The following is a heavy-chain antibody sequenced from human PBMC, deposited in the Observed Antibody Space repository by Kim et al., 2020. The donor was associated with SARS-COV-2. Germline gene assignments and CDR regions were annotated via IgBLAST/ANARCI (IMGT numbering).Heavy chain of an antibody. CDR1: GFTFSSYS. D-gene: IGHD3-10*01. V-gene: IGHV3-48*02. CDR2: ISSSSSTI. Sequence: GGSLRLSCAASGFTFSSYSMNWVRQAPGKGLEWVSYISSSSSTIYYADSVKGRFTISRDNAKNSLYLQMNSLRDEDTAVYYCARVSRRFGGMRYPTPFGFWGQRTLVTVSS. J-gene: IGHJ4*02. CDR3: ARVSRRFGGMRYPTPFGF.